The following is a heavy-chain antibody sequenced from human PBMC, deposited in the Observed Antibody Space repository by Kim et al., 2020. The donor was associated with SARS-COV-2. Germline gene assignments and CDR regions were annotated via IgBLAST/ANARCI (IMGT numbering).Heavy chain of an antibody. Sequence: GGSLRLSCAASGFTFSSYGMHWVRQAPGKGLEWVAVISYDGSNKYYADSVKGRFTISRDNSKNTLYLQMNSLRAEDTAVYYCAKESGSGSYYAWTYDLYGLDVWGQGTTVSVS. J-gene: IGHJ6*02. CDR3: AKESGSGSYYAWTYDLYGLDV. CDR1: GFTFSSYG. CDR2: ISYDGSNK. D-gene: IGHD3-10*01. V-gene: IGHV3-30*18.